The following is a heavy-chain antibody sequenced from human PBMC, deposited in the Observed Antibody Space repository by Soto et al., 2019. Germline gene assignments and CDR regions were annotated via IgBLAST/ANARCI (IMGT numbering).Heavy chain of an antibody. Sequence: PSETLSLTCNVSGGSISRGDYYWSWLRQPPGKGLEWIGYIYYRAMPYYNPSLKSRVTISVDTSKNQFSLNMTSVTAADTAVYYCARGSASLFYYYDYWGQGTPVTVSS. D-gene: IGHD6-13*01. CDR1: GGSISRGDYY. CDR2: IYYRAMP. V-gene: IGHV4-30-4*01. CDR3: ARGSASLFYYYDY. J-gene: IGHJ4*02.